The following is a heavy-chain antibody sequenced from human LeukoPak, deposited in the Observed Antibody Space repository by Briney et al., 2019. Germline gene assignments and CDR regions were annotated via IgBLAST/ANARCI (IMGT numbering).Heavy chain of an antibody. D-gene: IGHD2-2*02. J-gene: IGHJ4*02. V-gene: IGHV3-23*01. CDR2: ISDSGTDT. CDR3: AKTDCTSSSCYTINY. CDR1: GFTFSSYA. Sequence: GGSLRLSCAASGFTFSSYAMSWVRQAPGKGLEWVSAISDSGTDTSYADSGRGRFTISRDNSKNTLYLQTNSLRAEDTAVYYCAKTDCTSSSCYTINYWGQGTLVTVSS.